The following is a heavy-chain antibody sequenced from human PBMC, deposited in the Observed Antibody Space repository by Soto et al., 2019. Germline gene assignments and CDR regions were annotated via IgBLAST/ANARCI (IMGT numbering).Heavy chain of an antibody. D-gene: IGHD3-3*01. CDR1: GFTFSSYW. J-gene: IGHJ5*02. V-gene: IGHV3-7*01. CDR2: IKKDGSEK. Sequence: EVQLVESGGGLVQPGGSLRLSCEASGFTFSSYWMSWVRQAPGKGLEWVSNIKKDGSEKYYVDSVKGRFTISRDNAKNALYLQMNSLRAADTAVYYCASGLVLRDLWGGHIGGVWFDPWGQGTLVTVSS. CDR3: ASGLVLRDLWGGHIGGVWFDP.